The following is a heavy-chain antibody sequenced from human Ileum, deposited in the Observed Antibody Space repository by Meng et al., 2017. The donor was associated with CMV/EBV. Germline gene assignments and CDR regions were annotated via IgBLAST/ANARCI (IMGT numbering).Heavy chain of an antibody. CDR3: ARMSY. CDR2: IYSGGST. J-gene: IGHJ4*02. V-gene: IGHV3-53*01. Sequence: EVQLVESGGGLIQPGGPLRLSCAASGCTVSSNYMSWVRQAPGKGLEWVSVIYSGGSTYYADSVKGRFTISRDNSKNTLYLQMNSLRVEDTAVYYCARMSYWGQGTLVTVSS. CDR1: GCTVSSNY.